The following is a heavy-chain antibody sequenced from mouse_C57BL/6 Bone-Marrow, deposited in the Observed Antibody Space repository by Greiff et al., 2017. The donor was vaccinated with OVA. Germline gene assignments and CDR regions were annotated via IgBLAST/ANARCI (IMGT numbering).Heavy chain of an antibody. CDR3: TPTAWYFDI. CDR1: GFNIKDDY. Sequence: EVQLQQSGAELVRPGASVKLSCTASGFNIKDDYMHWVKQRPEQGLEWIGWIDPENGDTEYASKFQGKATITADTSSNTAYLQLSGLTSEDTAVFCSTPTAWYFDIWGTEGTVTVSS. V-gene: IGHV14-4*01. J-gene: IGHJ1*03. CDR2: IDPENGDT.